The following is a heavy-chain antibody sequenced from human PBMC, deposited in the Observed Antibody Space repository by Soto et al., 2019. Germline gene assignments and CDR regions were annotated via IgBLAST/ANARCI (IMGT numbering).Heavy chain of an antibody. Sequence: GAPVKVSCKASGYTFSSYAMHWVRQAPGQRPEWMGWINTGNGNTKYSEKFQGRATITRDTSASTAYMELSSLGSDDTAVYYCARAGDDCSNARCYMIYYRRQGTQVTVSS. D-gene: IGHD2-2*02. J-gene: IGHJ4*02. CDR2: INTGNGNT. CDR3: ARAGDDCSNARCYMIYY. CDR1: GYTFSSYA. V-gene: IGHV1-3*04.